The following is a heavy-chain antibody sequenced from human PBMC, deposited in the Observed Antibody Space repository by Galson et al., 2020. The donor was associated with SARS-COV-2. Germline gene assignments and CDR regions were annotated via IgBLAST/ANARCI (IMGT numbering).Heavy chain of an antibody. V-gene: IGHV4-39*07. CDR2: IYYSGST. D-gene: IGHD3-3*01. J-gene: IGHJ4*02. CDR1: GHSISGSNYY. Sequence: SETLSLTCSVSGHSISGSNYYWAWIRQPPAKGLEWIASIYYSGSTYYNPSLKSRVTISVDTSKNHFSLKLRSVTAAGTAVYYCAREDAYNFFDFWGPGTLVTVSS. CDR3: AREDAYNFFDF.